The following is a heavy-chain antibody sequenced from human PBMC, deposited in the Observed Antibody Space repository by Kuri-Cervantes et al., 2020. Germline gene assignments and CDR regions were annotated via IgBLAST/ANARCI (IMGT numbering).Heavy chain of an antibody. CDR3: ARGYCSGGSCYSVGINGY. V-gene: IGHV1-46*01. CDR2: INPSGGST. J-gene: IGHJ4*02. D-gene: IGHD2-15*01. Sequence: ASVKVSCKASGYTFTNYYIHWVRQAPGQGLEWMGIINPSGGSTSYAQKFQGRVTMTRDTSTSTVYMELSSLRSEDTAVYYCARGYCSGGSCYSVGINGYCGQGTLVTVSS. CDR1: GYTFTNYY.